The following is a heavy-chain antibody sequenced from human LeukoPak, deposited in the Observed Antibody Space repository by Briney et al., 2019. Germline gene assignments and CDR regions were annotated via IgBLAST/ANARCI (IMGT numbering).Heavy chain of an antibody. CDR1: GDSISTYY. CDR2: INHSGST. J-gene: IGHJ4*02. V-gene: IGHV4-34*01. Sequence: PSETLSLTGTVSGDSISTYYWSWIRQPPGKGLEWIGEINHSGSTNYNPSLKSRVTISVDTSQNQFSLRLSSVTAADTAVYYCASETTEAVPFNYFDCWGQGTLVTVSS. D-gene: IGHD4-11*01. CDR3: ASETTEAVPFNYFDC.